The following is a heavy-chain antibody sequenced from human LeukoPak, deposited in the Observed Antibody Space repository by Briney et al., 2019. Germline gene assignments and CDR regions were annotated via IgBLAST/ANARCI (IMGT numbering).Heavy chain of an antibody. CDR1: GFTFSSYA. CDR3: ATRAYLTRWLHDRIAFDI. J-gene: IGHJ3*02. Sequence: GGSLRLSCAASGFTFSSYAMSWVRQAPGKGLEWVSAISGSGGSTYYADSVKGRFTISRDNSKNTLYLQMNSLRAEDTAVYYCATRAYLTRWLHDRIAFDIWGQGTMVTVSS. V-gene: IGHV3-23*01. D-gene: IGHD5-24*01. CDR2: ISGSGGST.